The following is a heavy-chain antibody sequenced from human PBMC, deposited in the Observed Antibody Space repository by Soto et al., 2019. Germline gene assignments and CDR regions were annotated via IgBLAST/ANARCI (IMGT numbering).Heavy chain of an antibody. V-gene: IGHV1-46*01. CDR1: GYTFTSYY. J-gene: IGHJ6*02. CDR2: INPSGGST. Sequence: QVQRVQSGAEVKKPGASVKISCKASGYTFTSYYIHWVRQAPGQGLEWMGIINPSGGSTSYAQKSQGRVTMTRDTSTSTVYIDLSGLRSEDKAVYFCARTQGLGIYGFDYFYYYGMDVWGQGTTVTVFS. D-gene: IGHD3-10*01. CDR3: ARTQGLGIYGFDYFYYYGMDV.